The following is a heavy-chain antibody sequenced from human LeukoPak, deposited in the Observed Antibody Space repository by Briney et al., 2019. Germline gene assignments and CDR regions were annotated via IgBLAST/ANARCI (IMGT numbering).Heavy chain of an antibody. CDR2: IYHSGST. CDR1: GGSISSSNW. V-gene: IGHV4-4*02. Sequence: SGTLSLTCAVSGGSISSSNWWSWVRQPPGKGLEWIGEIYHSGSTNYNPSLKSRVTISVDKSKNQFSLKLSSVTAADTAVYYCARGHIVVVTANPFFDYWGQGTLVTVSS. J-gene: IGHJ4*02. CDR3: ARGHIVVVTANPFFDY. D-gene: IGHD2-21*02.